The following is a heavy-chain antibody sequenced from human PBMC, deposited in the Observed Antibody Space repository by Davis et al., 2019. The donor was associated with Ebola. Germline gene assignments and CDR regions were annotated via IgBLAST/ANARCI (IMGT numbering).Heavy chain of an antibody. J-gene: IGHJ6*03. Sequence: PGGSLRLSCSASGFTFSSYAMHWVRQAPGKGLEYVSAISSNGGSTYYADSVKGRFTISRDNSKNTLYIQMSSLRAEDTAVYYCVKDYGSGIYNYYYYYMDVWGKGTTVSVSS. CDR1: GFTFSSYA. V-gene: IGHV3-64D*06. CDR3: VKDYGSGIYNYYYYYMDV. D-gene: IGHD3-10*01. CDR2: ISSNGGST.